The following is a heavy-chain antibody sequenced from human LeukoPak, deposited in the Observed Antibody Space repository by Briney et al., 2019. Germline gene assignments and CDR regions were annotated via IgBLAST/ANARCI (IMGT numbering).Heavy chain of an antibody. V-gene: IGHV3-30-3*01. CDR2: ISYDGSNK. CDR3: ASPLRYSSSNFDY. Sequence: GGSLRLSCAASGFTFSSYAMHLVRQAPGKGLEWVAVISYDGSNKYYADSVKGRFTISRDNSKNTLYLQMNSLRAEDTAVYYCASPLRYSSSNFDYWGQGTLVTVSS. J-gene: IGHJ4*02. CDR1: GFTFSSYA. D-gene: IGHD6-6*01.